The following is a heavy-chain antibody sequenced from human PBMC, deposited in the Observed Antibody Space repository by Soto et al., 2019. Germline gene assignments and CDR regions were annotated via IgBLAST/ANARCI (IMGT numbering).Heavy chain of an antibody. Sequence: GGSLRLSCAASGFTFSSNGMHWVRQAPGKGLEWMAVISYDGSNKYYADSVKGRFTVSRDNSKNTLYLQMNSLRAEDTAVYYCAKADYDILTGQDYYGMDVWGQGTTVTVSS. CDR1: GFTFSSNG. D-gene: IGHD3-9*01. CDR3: AKADYDILTGQDYYGMDV. V-gene: IGHV3-30*18. J-gene: IGHJ6*02. CDR2: ISYDGSNK.